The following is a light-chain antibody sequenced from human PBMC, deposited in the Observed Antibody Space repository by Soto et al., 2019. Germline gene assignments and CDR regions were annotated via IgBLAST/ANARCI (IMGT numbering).Light chain of an antibody. Sequence: IVLTQSPGTLYLSPGERATLSCRASQSVSSSYLAWYQQKPGQAPRLLIYGASSSATGIPDRFSGSGSGTDFTLTISRLEPEAFAVDDCQQYGSSPPFTFGQGTRLEIK. CDR3: QQYGSSPPFT. CDR2: GAS. CDR1: QSVSSSY. J-gene: IGKJ5*01. V-gene: IGKV3-20*01.